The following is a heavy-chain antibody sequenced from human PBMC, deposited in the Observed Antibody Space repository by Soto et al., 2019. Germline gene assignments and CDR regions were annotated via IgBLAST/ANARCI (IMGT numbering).Heavy chain of an antibody. V-gene: IGHV3-64D*06. CDR3: VRAPPMVRGSSPDY. Sequence: GGSLRLSCSGSGFTFSSYAMHWVRQAPGKGLEYVSAISSNGGSTYYADSVKGRFTISRDNSKNTLYLQMSSLRAEDTAVYYCVRAPPMVRGSSPDYWGQGTLVTVSS. D-gene: IGHD3-10*01. CDR1: GFTFSSYA. CDR2: ISSNGGST. J-gene: IGHJ4*02.